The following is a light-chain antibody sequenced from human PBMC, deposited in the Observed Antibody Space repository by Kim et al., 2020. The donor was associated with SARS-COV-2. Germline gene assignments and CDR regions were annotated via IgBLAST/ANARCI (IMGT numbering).Light chain of an antibody. Sequence: NFLLTQPHSVSPSPGKTVTISRTRSSGSIASTYVQWYQQRPGSAPIIVIYEDDERPSGVPYRFSGSIDSSSNSASLTISGLKTEDEADYYCQSSDSSSHVVFGGGTQLTVL. CDR3: QSSDSSSHVV. J-gene: IGLJ2*01. CDR2: EDD. V-gene: IGLV6-57*04. CDR1: SGSIASTY.